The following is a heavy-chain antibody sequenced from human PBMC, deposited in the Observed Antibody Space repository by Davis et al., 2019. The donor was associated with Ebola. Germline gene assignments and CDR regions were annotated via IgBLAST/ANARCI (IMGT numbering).Heavy chain of an antibody. V-gene: IGHV3-48*03. CDR1: GFTFYRYE. J-gene: IGHJ6*02. CDR3: AREMTYYDFWSGYYRAYYYGMDV. Sequence: GGSLRLSCAASGFTFYRYEMNWVRQAPGKGLEWVSYISGSATSTFYADSVKGRFTISRDNARDSLYLQMNSLRAEDTAVYYCAREMTYYDFWSGYYRAYYYGMDVWGQGTTVTVSS. D-gene: IGHD3-3*01. CDR2: ISGSATST.